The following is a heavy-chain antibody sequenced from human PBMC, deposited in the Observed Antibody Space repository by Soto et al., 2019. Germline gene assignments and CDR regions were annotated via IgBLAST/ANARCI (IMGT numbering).Heavy chain of an antibody. D-gene: IGHD2-2*01. CDR1: GFTFSSYS. J-gene: IGHJ4*01. V-gene: IGHV3-21*01. CDR3: TTDTYRTIVTVRFDY. Sequence: PGGSLRLSCAASGFTFSSYSMNWVRQAPGKGLEWVSSISSSSSYIYYADSVKGRFTISRDNAKNSLYLQMNSLRAEDTAVYYCTTDTYRTIVTVRFDYWGHGTLVTVSS. CDR2: ISSSSSYI.